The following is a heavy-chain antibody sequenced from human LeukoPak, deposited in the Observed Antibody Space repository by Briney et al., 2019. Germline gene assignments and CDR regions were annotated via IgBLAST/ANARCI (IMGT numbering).Heavy chain of an antibody. V-gene: IGHV1-69*05. Sequence: ASVKVSFKASGGAFSSYAISVVRQAPGQGLEGMGGIIPIFGTANYAQKFQGRVTITTDESTSTAYMELRSLRSEDTAVYYCARGMLLATMPPYLDYWGQGTLVTVSS. D-gene: IGHD5-24*01. CDR1: GGAFSSYA. CDR3: ARGMLLATMPPYLDY. CDR2: IIPIFGTA. J-gene: IGHJ4*02.